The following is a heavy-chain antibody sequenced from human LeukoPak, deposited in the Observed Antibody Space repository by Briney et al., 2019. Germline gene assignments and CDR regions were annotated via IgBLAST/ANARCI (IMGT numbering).Heavy chain of an antibody. D-gene: IGHD6-13*01. J-gene: IGHJ4*02. CDR2: ISYDGGNK. V-gene: IGHV3-30*01. CDR3: ASNPGVAAAGNDY. CDR1: GFTFSSYA. Sequence: GGSLRLSCVSTGFTFSSYAMHWVREAPGKGLEWVAAISYDGGNKFYADSVKGRFTISRDNSRHTLYLHMNSLTPEDTSLYYCASNPGVAAAGNDYWGQGTLVTVSS.